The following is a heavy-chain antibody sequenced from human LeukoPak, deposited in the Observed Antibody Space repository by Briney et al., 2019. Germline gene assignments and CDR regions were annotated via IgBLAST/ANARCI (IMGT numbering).Heavy chain of an antibody. CDR2: ISYDGSNK. J-gene: IGHJ3*02. CDR1: GFTFSSYA. CDR3: AKHGGNSVFDI. V-gene: IGHV3-30*04. D-gene: IGHD4-23*01. Sequence: GGSLRLSCAASGFTFSSYAMHWVRQAPGKGLEWVAVISYDGSNKYYADSVKGRFTISRDNSKNTLYLQMNSLRAEDTAVYYCAKHGGNSVFDIWGQGTMVTVSS.